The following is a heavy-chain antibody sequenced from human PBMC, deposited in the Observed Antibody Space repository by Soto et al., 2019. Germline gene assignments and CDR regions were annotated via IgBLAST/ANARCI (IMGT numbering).Heavy chain of an antibody. CDR1: GFTFSDYY. V-gene: IGHV3-11*01. Sequence: GGSLRLSCAASGFTFSDYYMSWIRQAPGKGLEWVSYISSSGSTIYYADSVKGRFTISRDNAKNSLYLQMNSLRAEDTAVYYCARVRYYGSGSYFRTSYYYYYIDVWGKGTTVTVSS. CDR3: ARVRYYGSGSYFRTSYYYYYIDV. J-gene: IGHJ6*03. D-gene: IGHD3-10*01. CDR2: ISSSGSTI.